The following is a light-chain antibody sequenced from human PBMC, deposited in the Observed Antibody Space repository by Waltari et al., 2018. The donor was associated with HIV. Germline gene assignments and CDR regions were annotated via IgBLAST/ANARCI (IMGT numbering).Light chain of an antibody. CDR3: CAEAGSTTYVI. CDR1: SSDVGGYNL. V-gene: IGLV2-23*02. J-gene: IGLJ2*01. Sequence: QSALTQPASVSGSPGQSITISCTGTSSDVGGYNLVSWYQQHPGKAPKRMIYEVSKRPSVVSNRFSGSKSGNTAALTISGLQAEDEADYYCCAEAGSTTYVIFGGGTKLTVL. CDR2: EVS.